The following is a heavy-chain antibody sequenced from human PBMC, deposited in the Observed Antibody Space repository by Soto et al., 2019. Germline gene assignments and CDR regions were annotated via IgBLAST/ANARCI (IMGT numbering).Heavy chain of an antibody. CDR3: ARGITGTVSYYYGMDV. J-gene: IGHJ6*02. V-gene: IGHV1-69*12. Sequence: QVQLVQSGAEVKKPGSSVKVSCKASGGTFSSYAISWVRQAPGQGLEWMGGIIPIFGTANYAQKFQGRVKITADQSTSTAYMELSRLRSEDTAVYYCARGITGTVSYYYGMDVWGQGTTVTVSS. CDR1: GGTFSSYA. D-gene: IGHD1-20*01. CDR2: IIPIFGTA.